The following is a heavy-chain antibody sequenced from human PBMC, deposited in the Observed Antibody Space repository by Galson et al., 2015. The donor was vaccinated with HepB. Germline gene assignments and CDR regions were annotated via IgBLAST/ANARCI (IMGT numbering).Heavy chain of an antibody. D-gene: IGHD3-3*01. CDR2: IKSKTDGGTT. CDR3: TAGPINDFWSSYYYTHYYFDY. CDR1: GFTFNNAW. V-gene: IGHV3-15*01. Sequence: SLRLSCAASGFTFNNAWMNWVRQAPGKGLEWVGRIKSKTDGGTTDYAGPVKDRFTISRDDSKTTLYLQMNSLKTEDTAMYYCTAGPINDFWSSYYYTHYYFDYWGQGSLVTVSS. J-gene: IGHJ4*02.